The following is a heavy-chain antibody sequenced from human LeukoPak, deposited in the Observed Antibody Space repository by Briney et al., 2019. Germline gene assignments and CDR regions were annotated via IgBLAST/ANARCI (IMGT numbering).Heavy chain of an antibody. D-gene: IGHD3-22*01. CDR1: GFTFSVYA. V-gene: IGHV3-23*01. CDR3: AKDISGSSGYYSLFDY. Sequence: GGSLRLSCVASGFTFSVYAMSWVRQAPGKGLEWVSRISSTGASTYYADSVKGRFTISSDNSKNTLFLQINSLRDEDTAVYYCAKDISGSSGYYSLFDYWGQGTLVTVSS. CDR2: ISSTGAST. J-gene: IGHJ4*02.